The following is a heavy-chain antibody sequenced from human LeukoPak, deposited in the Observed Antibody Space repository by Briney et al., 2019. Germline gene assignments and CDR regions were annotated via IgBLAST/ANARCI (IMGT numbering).Heavy chain of an antibody. CDR1: GYTLTELS. V-gene: IGHV1-24*01. D-gene: IGHD3-10*01. Sequence: ASVKVSCKVSGYTLTELSMHWVRQAPGKGLEWMGGFDPEDGETIYAQKFQGRVTTTEDTSTDTAYMELSSLRSEDTAVYYCATDLWFGESGGWGQGTLVTVSS. J-gene: IGHJ4*02. CDR2: FDPEDGET. CDR3: ATDLWFGESGG.